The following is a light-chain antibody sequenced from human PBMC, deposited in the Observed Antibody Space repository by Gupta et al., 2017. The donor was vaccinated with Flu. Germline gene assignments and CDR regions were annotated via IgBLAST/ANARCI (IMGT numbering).Light chain of an antibody. Sequence: TQPPATLSLSRGERATPSCRVSQSVSSILAGYQQQPGQAPRLPINDATNRATASPARVMSSGDVTDCTRLIRSREAEDCAVDYWQQRGNRPLETFGQGTKVEIK. CDR2: DAT. CDR1: QSVSSI. CDR3: QQRGNRPLET. V-gene: IGKV3D-11*02. J-gene: IGKJ1*01.